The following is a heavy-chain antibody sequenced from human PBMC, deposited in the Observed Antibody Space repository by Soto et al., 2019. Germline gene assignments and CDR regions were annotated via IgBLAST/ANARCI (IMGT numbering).Heavy chain of an antibody. CDR1: GFTFSSYA. D-gene: IGHD3-3*01. Sequence: QVQLVESGGGVVQPGRSLRLSCAASGFTFSSYAMHWVRQAPGKGLEWVAVISYDGSNKYYADSVKGRFTISRDNSKNTLYLQMNSLRAEDTAVYYCARGHVLRVLEWLLVGGAFDIWGQATMVTVSS. J-gene: IGHJ3*02. CDR2: ISYDGSNK. V-gene: IGHV3-30-3*01. CDR3: ARGHVLRVLEWLLVGGAFDI.